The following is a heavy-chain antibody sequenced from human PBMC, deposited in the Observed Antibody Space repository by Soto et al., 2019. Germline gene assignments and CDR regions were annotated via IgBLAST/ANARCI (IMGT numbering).Heavy chain of an antibody. CDR1: CGTFSGYY. J-gene: IGHJ4*02. D-gene: IGHD2-8*02. CDR3: ARDKITGLFDY. Sequence: PSETLSLTYAVCCGTFSGYYWTWIRQPPGTGLEWIGEINHSGSTNYNPSLKSRVTISVDTSKNQFSLKLTSVTAADTAVYYCARDKITGLFDYWGQGTLVTVSS. V-gene: IGHV4-34*01. CDR2: INHSGST.